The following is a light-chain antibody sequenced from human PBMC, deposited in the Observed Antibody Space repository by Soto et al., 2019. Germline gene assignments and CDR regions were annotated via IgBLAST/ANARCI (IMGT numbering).Light chain of an antibody. J-gene: IGLJ3*02. CDR1: SGHSSYA. CDR3: QTWGTGIYWV. Sequence: QPVRTQSPSDSASLGASVKLTCTLSSGHSSYAIAWHQQQPEKGPRYLMKLNSDGSHSKGDGIPDRFSGSSSGAERYLTISSLQSEDESDYYCQTWGTGIYWVFGGGTKLTFL. V-gene: IGLV4-69*01. CDR2: LNSDGSH.